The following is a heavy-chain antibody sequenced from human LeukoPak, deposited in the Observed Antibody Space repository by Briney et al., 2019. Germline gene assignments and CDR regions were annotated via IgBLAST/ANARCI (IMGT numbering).Heavy chain of an antibody. CDR2: TNPSGGST. D-gene: IGHD3-9*01. CDR1: GYTFTSYY. CDR3: ARAKYYDILTGYPAWDY. J-gene: IGHJ4*02. V-gene: IGHV1-46*01. Sequence: ASVKVSCKASGYTFTSYYMHWVRQAPGQGLEWMGITNPSGGSTSYAQKFQGRVTMTRDTSTSTVYMELSSLRSEDTAVYYCARAKYYDILTGYPAWDYWGQGTLVTVSS.